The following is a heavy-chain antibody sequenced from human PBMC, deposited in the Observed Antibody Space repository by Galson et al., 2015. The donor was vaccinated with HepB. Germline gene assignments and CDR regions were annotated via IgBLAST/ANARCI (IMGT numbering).Heavy chain of an antibody. CDR2: IKQDGSEK. CDR1: GFTFSDLW. CDR3: ARDLVWGKTGTDY. J-gene: IGHJ4*02. D-gene: IGHD3-16*01. V-gene: IGHV3-7*01. Sequence: SLRLSCAASGFTFSDLWMSWVRQTPGKGLEWLANIKQDGSEKYYVDFVKGRFTISRDNAKNSLYLQMNSLRAEDTAVYYCARDLVWGKTGTDYWGQGTLVTVSS.